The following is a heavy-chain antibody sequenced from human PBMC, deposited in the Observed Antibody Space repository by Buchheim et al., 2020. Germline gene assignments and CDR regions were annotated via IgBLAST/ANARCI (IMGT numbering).Heavy chain of an antibody. CDR2: ISGSGGST. J-gene: IGHJ4*02. Sequence: EVQLLESGGGLVQPGGSLRLACAASGFTFISYAMSWVRQAPGKGLEWVSAISGSGGSTYYADSVKGRFTIPRDNSKNTLYLQMNSLRAEDTAVYYCAKQAAAERDFDWIHTWGFIDYWGQGT. CDR3: AKQAAAERDFDWIHTWGFIDY. D-gene: IGHD3-9*01. V-gene: IGHV3-23*01. CDR1: GFTFISYA.